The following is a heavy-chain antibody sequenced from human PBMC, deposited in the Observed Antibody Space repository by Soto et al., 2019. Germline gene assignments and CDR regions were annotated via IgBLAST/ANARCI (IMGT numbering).Heavy chain of an antibody. D-gene: IGHD6-6*01. CDR2: ISGSGGST. Sequence: EVQLLESGGGLVQPGGSLRLSCAASGFTFSSYAMSWVRQAPGKGLEWVSAISGSGGSTYYADSVKGRFTIPRANSKNTRYLQMNSLIAEDTAVYYCAKLPAARPTSGYFDYWGQGTLVTVSS. CDR1: GFTFSSYA. V-gene: IGHV3-23*01. CDR3: AKLPAARPTSGYFDY. J-gene: IGHJ4*02.